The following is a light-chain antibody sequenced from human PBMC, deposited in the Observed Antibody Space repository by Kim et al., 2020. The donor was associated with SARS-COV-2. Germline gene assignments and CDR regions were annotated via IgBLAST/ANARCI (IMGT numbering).Light chain of an antibody. Sequence: LSPGERATLSCRASQSVSNSYVAWYKQRPGQAPRLLIYGASNRATGIPDRFSGGGSGTDFTLTISRLEPEDFAVYHCQQYGDSPYTFGQGTKLEI. J-gene: IGKJ2*01. CDR3: QQYGDSPYT. CDR2: GAS. V-gene: IGKV3-20*01. CDR1: QSVSNSY.